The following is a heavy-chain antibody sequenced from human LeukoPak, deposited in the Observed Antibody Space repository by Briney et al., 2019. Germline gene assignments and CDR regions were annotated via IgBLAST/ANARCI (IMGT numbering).Heavy chain of an antibody. CDR2: IYSGGST. CDR3: AKEYCSNSVCHSLDY. D-gene: IGHD2-8*01. J-gene: IGHJ4*02. Sequence: GGSLRLSCAASGFTVSSNYMSWVRQAPGKGLEWVSVIYSGGSTYYADSVKGRFTISRDNSKNTLYLQMNSLRAEDTAVYYCAKEYCSNSVCHSLDYWGQGTLVTVSS. V-gene: IGHV3-53*05. CDR1: GFTVSSNY.